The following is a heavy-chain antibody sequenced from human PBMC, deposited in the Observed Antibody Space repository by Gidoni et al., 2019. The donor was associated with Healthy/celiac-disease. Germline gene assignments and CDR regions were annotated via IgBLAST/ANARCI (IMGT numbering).Heavy chain of an antibody. V-gene: IGHV3-23*01. CDR3: AKARSSGGSRGPNDY. D-gene: IGHD2-15*01. CDR2: ISGSCGST. Sequence: EVQLLESGGGLVQPGGSLRLSCAASGFTFSSYAMSWVPQAPGKGLEWVSAISGSCGSTYYADSVKGRFTISRDNSKTTLYLQMNSLRAEDTAVYYCAKARSSGGSRGPNDYWGQGTLVTVSS. CDR1: GFTFSSYA. J-gene: IGHJ4*02.